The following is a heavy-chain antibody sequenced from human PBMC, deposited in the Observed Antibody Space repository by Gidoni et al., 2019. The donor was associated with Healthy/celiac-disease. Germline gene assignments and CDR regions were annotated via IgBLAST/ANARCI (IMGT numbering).Heavy chain of an antibody. CDR3: AKAGATTVVTKYWYFDL. Sequence: EVQLLESGGGLVQPGGSLRLSCAASGFTFSSYAMSWFRQAPGKGLEWVSAISGSGGSTYYADSVKGRFTISRDNSKNTLYLQMNSLRAEDTAVYYCAKAGATTVVTKYWYFDLWGRGTLVTVSS. CDR1: GFTFSSYA. V-gene: IGHV3-23*01. CDR2: ISGSGGST. D-gene: IGHD4-17*01. J-gene: IGHJ2*01.